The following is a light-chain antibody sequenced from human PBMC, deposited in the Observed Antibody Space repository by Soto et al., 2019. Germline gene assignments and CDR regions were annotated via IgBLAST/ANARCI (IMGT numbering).Light chain of an antibody. Sequence: DIQMTQSPSSVSASVGDRVTITCRASQSISSWLAWYQQKPGQAPKLLIYAASSLQSGVPSSFSGSVSGTDFTLTISSLQPEDFATYSCQQANSFPFTVGPGTKVDIK. CDR1: QSISSW. V-gene: IGKV1-12*02. J-gene: IGKJ3*01. CDR3: QQANSFPFT. CDR2: AAS.